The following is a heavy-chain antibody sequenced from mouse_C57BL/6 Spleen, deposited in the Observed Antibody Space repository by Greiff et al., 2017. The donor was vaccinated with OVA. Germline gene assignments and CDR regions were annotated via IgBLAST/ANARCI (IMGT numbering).Heavy chain of an antibody. J-gene: IGHJ3*01. CDR3: APDSSGYGFAY. Sequence: QVQLQQPGAELVKPGASVKLSCKASGYTFTSYWMHWVKQRPGHGLEWIGMIHPNSGSTNYNEKFKSKATLTVDKSSSTAYMQLSSLTSEDSAVYYCAPDSSGYGFAYWGQGTLVTVSA. D-gene: IGHD3-2*02. CDR1: GYTFTSYW. CDR2: IHPNSGST. V-gene: IGHV1-64*01.